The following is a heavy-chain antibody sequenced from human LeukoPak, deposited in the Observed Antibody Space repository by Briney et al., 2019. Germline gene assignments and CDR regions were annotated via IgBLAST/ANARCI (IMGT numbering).Heavy chain of an antibody. J-gene: IGHJ4*02. Sequence: GGSLRLSCAASGFTFSSSAMSWVRQAPGKGLEWVAFIRYDGSNKYYADSVKGRFTISRDNSKNTLYLQMNSLRAEDTAVYYCAKDLCSGGSCYSGDYWGQGTLVTVSS. D-gene: IGHD2-15*01. CDR2: IRYDGSNK. CDR1: GFTFSSSA. CDR3: AKDLCSGGSCYSGDY. V-gene: IGHV3-30*02.